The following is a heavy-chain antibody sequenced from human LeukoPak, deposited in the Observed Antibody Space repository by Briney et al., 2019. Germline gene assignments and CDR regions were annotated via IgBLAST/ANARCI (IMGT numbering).Heavy chain of an antibody. V-gene: IGHV4-34*01. J-gene: IGHJ4*02. CDR2: INHGGST. CDR3: ARGRVLTRYSSSWYF. D-gene: IGHD6-13*01. CDR1: GGSFSGYY. Sequence: SETLSLTCAVYGGSFSGYYWSWIRQPPGKGLEWIGEINHGGSTNYNPSLKSRVTISVDTSKNQFSLKLSSVTAADTAVYYCARGRVLTRYSSSWYFWGQGTLVTVSS.